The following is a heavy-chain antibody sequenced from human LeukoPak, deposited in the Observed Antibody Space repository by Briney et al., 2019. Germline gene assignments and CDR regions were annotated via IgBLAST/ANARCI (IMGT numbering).Heavy chain of an antibody. Sequence: PSETLSLTCTVSGGSISSGSYYWSWIRQPAGKGLEWIGRIYTSGSTNYNPSLKSRVTISVDTSKNQFSLKLSSVTAADTAVYYCARVSLRAFDIWGQGTMVTVSS. CDR3: ARVSLRAFDI. CDR1: GGSISSGSYY. J-gene: IGHJ3*02. V-gene: IGHV4-61*02. CDR2: IYTSGST.